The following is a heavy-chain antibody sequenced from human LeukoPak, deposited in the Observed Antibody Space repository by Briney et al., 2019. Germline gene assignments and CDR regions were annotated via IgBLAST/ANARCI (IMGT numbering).Heavy chain of an antibody. CDR1: GFTFSSYA. J-gene: IGHJ5*02. Sequence: PGGSLRLSCAASGFTFSSYAMHWVRQAPGKGLEWVAVISYDGSNKYYPDSVKGRFTISRDNSKNTLYLQMNSLRAEDTAVYYCARDNDYYGSGSYSWFDPWGQGTLVTVSS. CDR3: ARDNDYYGSGSYSWFDP. V-gene: IGHV3-30-3*01. CDR2: ISYDGSNK. D-gene: IGHD3-10*01.